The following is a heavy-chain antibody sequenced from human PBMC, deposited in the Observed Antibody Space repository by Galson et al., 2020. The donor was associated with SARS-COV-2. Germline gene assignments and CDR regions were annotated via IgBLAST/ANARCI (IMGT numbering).Heavy chain of an antibody. Sequence: QLGESLKISCPASGFTFTNYAIHWVRQAPGKGLEWVAVISHDGTIEVYADSVKGRFTIPRDNSENMLFLQMDSLRADDTAVYYCARDVSGGASDIWGQGTMVTVSS. CDR2: ISHDGTIE. D-gene: IGHD1-26*01. CDR1: GFTFTNYA. V-gene: IGHV3-30*04. CDR3: ARDVSGGASDI. J-gene: IGHJ3*02.